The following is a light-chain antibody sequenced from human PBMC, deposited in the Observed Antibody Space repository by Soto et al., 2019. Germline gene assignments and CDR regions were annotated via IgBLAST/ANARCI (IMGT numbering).Light chain of an antibody. Sequence: EIVLTQSPGTLSLSPGERATLSCRASQSVKSNNLDWYQQIPGQSPRLLIYGASSRATGIPERFGGSGSGTDFKLTITRGETEDFAPYYCQQYGSPALSFGGVTKVE. CDR3: QQYGSPALS. V-gene: IGKV3-20*01. CDR1: QSVKSNN. J-gene: IGKJ4*01. CDR2: GAS.